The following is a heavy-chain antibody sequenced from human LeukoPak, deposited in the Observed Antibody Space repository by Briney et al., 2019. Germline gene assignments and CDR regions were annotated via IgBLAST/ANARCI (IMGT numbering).Heavy chain of an antibody. D-gene: IGHD3-10*01. CDR3: ARHQEGITGGYFDY. V-gene: IGHV4-59*08. J-gene: IGHJ4*02. CDR1: GGSISSYY. Sequence: PSEALSLTCTVSGGSISSYYWSWIRQPPGKGLEWIGYIYYSGSTNYNPSLKSRVTISVDTSKNQFSLKLSSVTAADTAVYYCARHQEGITGGYFDYWGQGTLVTVSS. CDR2: IYYSGST.